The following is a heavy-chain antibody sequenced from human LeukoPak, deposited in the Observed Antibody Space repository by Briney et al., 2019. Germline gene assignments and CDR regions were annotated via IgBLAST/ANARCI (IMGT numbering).Heavy chain of an antibody. D-gene: IGHD3-10*01. V-gene: IGHV4-59*12. Sequence: SETLSLTCSVSGGSISSYYWSWIRQPPGKGLEWIGFIYYSGNTNYNPSLKSRVTMSVDTSKNQFSLNLTSVTAADTAVYYCARGWFGELSHFNFWGQGTLVRVSS. CDR2: IYYSGNT. CDR1: GGSISSYY. J-gene: IGHJ4*02. CDR3: ARGWFGELSHFNF.